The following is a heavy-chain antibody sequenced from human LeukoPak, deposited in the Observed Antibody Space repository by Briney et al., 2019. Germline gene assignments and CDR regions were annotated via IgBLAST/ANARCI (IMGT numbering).Heavy chain of an antibody. D-gene: IGHD4-11*01. CDR1: GGTFSNYA. CDR2: MNPNSGNT. CDR3: ARGRRGLQQN. V-gene: IGHV1-8*02. J-gene: IGHJ4*02. Sequence: ASVKVSCKASGGTFSNYAISWVRQATGQGLEWMGWMNPNSGNTGYAQKFQGRVTMTRNTSISTAYMELSSLRSEDTAVYYCARGRRGLQQNWGQGTLVTVSS.